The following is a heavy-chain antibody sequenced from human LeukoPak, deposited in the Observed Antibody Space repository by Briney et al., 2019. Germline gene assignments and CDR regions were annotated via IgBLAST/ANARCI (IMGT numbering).Heavy chain of an antibody. CDR2: ISAYNGNT. CDR3: ARDCSSTSCIGGFDP. D-gene: IGHD2-2*01. CDR1: GYTFTSYG. V-gene: IGHV1-18*01. J-gene: IGHJ5*02. Sequence: ASVKVSCKASGYTFTSYGISWVRQAPGQGLEWMGWISAYNGNTNYAQKLQGRVTMTTDTSTSTAYMELRSLRSDDTAVYYCARDCSSTSCIGGFDPWGQGTLVTASS.